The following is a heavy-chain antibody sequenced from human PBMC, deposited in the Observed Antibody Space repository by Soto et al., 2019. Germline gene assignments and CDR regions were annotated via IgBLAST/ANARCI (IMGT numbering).Heavy chain of an antibody. Sequence: TSETLSLTCTVSGGSISSDYWSWIRQPPGKGLEWVGYVYNNGGTKYNPSLKSRVTISVDTSNNQFSLKLTSVTAADTAVYYCARGYYYDTSGYYSAFDIWGQGTMVTVS. D-gene: IGHD3-22*01. CDR2: VYNNGGT. CDR1: GGSISSDY. CDR3: ARGYYYDTSGYYSAFDI. V-gene: IGHV4-59*01. J-gene: IGHJ3*02.